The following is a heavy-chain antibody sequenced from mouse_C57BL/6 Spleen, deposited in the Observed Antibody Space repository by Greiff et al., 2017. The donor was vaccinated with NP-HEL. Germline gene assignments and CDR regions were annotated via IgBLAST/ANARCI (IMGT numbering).Heavy chain of an antibody. D-gene: IGHD2-5*01. V-gene: IGHV2-2*01. Sequence: VQLQESGPGLVQPSQSLSITCTVSGFSLTSYGVHWVRQSPGKGLEWLGVIWSGGSTDYNAAFISRLSISKDNSKSQVFFKMNSLQADDTAIYYCASQYSNFYAMDYWGQGTSVTVSS. CDR3: ASQYSNFYAMDY. CDR1: GFSLTSYG. J-gene: IGHJ4*01. CDR2: IWSGGST.